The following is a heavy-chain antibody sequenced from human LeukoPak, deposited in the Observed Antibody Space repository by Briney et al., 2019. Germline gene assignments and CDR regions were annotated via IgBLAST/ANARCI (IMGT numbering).Heavy chain of an antibody. Sequence: PGGSLRLSCAASGFTFSSYWMHWVRQAPGKGLVWVSRINSDETYTSFADSVKGRFTISRDNSKNTLYLQMNSLRAEDTAVYYCAKGRYLSLDWGQGTLVTVSS. D-gene: IGHD1-26*01. J-gene: IGHJ4*02. V-gene: IGHV3-74*01. CDR1: GFTFSSYW. CDR3: AKGRYLSLD. CDR2: INSDETYT.